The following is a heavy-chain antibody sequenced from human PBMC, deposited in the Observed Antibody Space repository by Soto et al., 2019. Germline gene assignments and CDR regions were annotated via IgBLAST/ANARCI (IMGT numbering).Heavy chain of an antibody. CDR3: ARGGWFGEFQPFTFDY. V-gene: IGHV4-30-4*02. CDR1: GDSISSGDYY. CDR2: IYYSGNT. J-gene: IGHJ4*02. D-gene: IGHD3-10*01. Sequence: SETLSLTCPVSGDSISSGDYYCSWIRQPPGKGLEWIGCIYYSGNTYYNPSLKSRFSISVDTSKNQFSLKLSSVTAADTAVYYCARGGWFGEFQPFTFDYWGQGTLVTVSS.